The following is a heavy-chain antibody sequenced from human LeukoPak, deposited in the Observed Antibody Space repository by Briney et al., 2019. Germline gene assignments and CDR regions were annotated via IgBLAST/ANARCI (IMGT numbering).Heavy chain of an antibody. D-gene: IGHD1-1*01. Sequence: ASVKVSCKASGYTFTSYAMNWVRQAPGQGLEWMGWINTNTGNPTYAQGFTGRFVFSLDTSVSTAYLQISRLKAEDTAVYYCARKARTNTNYYYYMDVWGKGTTVTVSS. J-gene: IGHJ6*03. CDR3: ARKARTNTNYYYYMDV. CDR2: INTNTGNP. V-gene: IGHV7-4-1*02. CDR1: GYTFTSYA.